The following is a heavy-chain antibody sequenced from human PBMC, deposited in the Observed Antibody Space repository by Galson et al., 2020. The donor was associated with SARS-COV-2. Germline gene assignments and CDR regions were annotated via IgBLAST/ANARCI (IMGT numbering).Heavy chain of an antibody. CDR1: GGSISSGDYY. CDR2: IYYSGST. CDR3: ASQYSSSWYAEYIQH. D-gene: IGHD6-13*01. J-gene: IGHJ1*01. Sequence: SQTLSLTCTFSGGSISSGDYYWSWIRQPPGKGLQWIGYIYYSGSTYYNPSLKSRVTISVDTSKNQFSLKLSSVTAADTAVYYCASQYSSSWYAEYIQHWGQGTLVTVSS. V-gene: IGHV4-30-4*01.